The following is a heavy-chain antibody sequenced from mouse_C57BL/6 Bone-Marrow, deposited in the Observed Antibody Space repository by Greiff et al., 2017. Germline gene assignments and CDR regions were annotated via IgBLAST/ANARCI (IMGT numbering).Heavy chain of an antibody. Sequence: QVQLQQSGAELARPGASVKLSCKASGYTFTSYGISWVKQRTGQGLEWIGEIYPRSGNTYYNEKFKGKATLTADKSSSTAYMELRSLTSEDSAVYFCALTSLLHYCAMEYWGRGTAVTVSA. J-gene: IGHJ4*01. V-gene: IGHV1-81*01. CDR2: IYPRSGNT. CDR3: ALTSLLHYCAMEY. D-gene: IGHD1-2*01. CDR1: GYTFTSYG.